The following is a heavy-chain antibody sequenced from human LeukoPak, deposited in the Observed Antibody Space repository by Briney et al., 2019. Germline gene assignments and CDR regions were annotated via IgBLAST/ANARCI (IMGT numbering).Heavy chain of an antibody. CDR1: GYTFTSYG. CDR3: AGLGYSSGWGPG. D-gene: IGHD6-19*01. J-gene: IGHJ4*02. V-gene: IGHV1-8*02. Sequence: GASMKVSCKASGYTFTSYGISWVRQAPGQGLEWMGWISAYNGNTGYAQEFQGRVTMTRNTSISTAYMELSSLRSEDTAVYYCAGLGYSSGWGPGWGQGTLVTVSS. CDR2: ISAYNGNT.